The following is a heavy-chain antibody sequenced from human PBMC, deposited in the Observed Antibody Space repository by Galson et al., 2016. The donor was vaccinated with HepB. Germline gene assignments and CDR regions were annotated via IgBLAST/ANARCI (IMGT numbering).Heavy chain of an antibody. J-gene: IGHJ5*02. Sequence: SETLSLTCTVSGGSISSYYWSWVRQPPGKGLEWIGNIHYSGDTNYNPSLNGRVTLSVDTSKNQFSLSVTSVTATDTAVYYCARDSLWGNGWHDCFDPWGQGTLVTVSS. D-gene: IGHD2-21*01. CDR1: GGSISSYY. CDR3: ARDSLWGNGWHDCFDP. CDR2: IHYSGDT. V-gene: IGHV4-59*12.